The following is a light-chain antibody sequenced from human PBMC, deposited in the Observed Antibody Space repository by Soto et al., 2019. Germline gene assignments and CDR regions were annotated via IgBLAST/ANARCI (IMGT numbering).Light chain of an antibody. CDR3: QDYGTSWT. CDR1: QSVSSNK. J-gene: IGKJ1*01. V-gene: IGKV3-20*01. CDR2: AAS. Sequence: ETVLTQSPATVSLSPGDRATHPCRASQSVSSNKLAWYQQKPGQAPRLLIYAASSRATGIPDRFSGSGSGTDFTLSINSLEPEDFAVYYCQDYGTSWTFGNGTKV.